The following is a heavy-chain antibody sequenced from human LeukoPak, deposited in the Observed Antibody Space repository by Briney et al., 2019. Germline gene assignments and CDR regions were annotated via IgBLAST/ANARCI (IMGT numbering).Heavy chain of an antibody. V-gene: IGHV3-23*01. Sequence: PGGSLRLSWVASGFTFSNYAMSWVRQAPGKGLGWVGCIIGGGGSTYCADSVKGRFNISRDNSKNTLYLQMNSLRAEDTAVYYCAKAPGPSVAGSPWFDPWGQGTLVTVSS. D-gene: IGHD6-19*01. J-gene: IGHJ5*02. CDR2: IIGGGGST. CDR3: AKAPGPSVAGSPWFDP. CDR1: GFTFSNYA.